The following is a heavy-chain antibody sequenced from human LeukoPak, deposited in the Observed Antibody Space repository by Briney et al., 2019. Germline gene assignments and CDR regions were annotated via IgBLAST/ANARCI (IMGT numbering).Heavy chain of an antibody. J-gene: IGHJ4*02. CDR3: AKAYYYDSSGYPTFDY. D-gene: IGHD3-22*01. V-gene: IGHV3-30*02. CDR1: GFTFNNYG. Sequence: PGGSLRLSCAASGFTFNNYGMHWVRQAPGKGLEWVALIRHDGSNRYYADSVKGRFTISRDNSKNTLYLQMNSLRAEDTAVYYCAKAYYYDSSGYPTFDYWGQGTLVTVSS. CDR2: IRHDGSNR.